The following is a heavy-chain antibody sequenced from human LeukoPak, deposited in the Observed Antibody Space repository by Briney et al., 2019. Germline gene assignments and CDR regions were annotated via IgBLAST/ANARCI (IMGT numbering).Heavy chain of an antibody. CDR1: GGTFSSYA. D-gene: IGHD1-26*01. Sequence: SVKVSCKASGGTFSSYAISWVRQAPGQGLEWMGRIIPILGIANYAQKLQGRVTMTTDTSTSTAYMELRSLRSDDTAVYYCASFRGRGGRHWFDPWGQGTPVTVSS. CDR3: ASFRGRGGRHWFDP. CDR2: IIPILGIA. V-gene: IGHV1-69*04. J-gene: IGHJ5*02.